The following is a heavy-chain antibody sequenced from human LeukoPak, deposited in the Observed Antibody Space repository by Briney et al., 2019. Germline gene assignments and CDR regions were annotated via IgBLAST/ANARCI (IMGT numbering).Heavy chain of an antibody. CDR3: ARDTYYYDSSGPAVRRWFDP. J-gene: IGHJ5*02. D-gene: IGHD3-22*01. V-gene: IGHV6-1*01. CDR2: TYYRSKWYN. CDR1: GDSVSSNSAA. Sequence: SQTLSLTCAISGDSVSSNSAAWNWIRQSPSRGLEWPGRTYYRSKWYNDYAVSVKSRITINPDTSKNQFSLQLNSVTPEDTAVYYCARDTYYYDSSGPAVRRWFDPWGQGTLVTVSS.